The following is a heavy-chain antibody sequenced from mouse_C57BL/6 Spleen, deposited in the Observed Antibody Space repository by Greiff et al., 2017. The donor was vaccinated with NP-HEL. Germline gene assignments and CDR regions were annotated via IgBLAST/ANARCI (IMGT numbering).Heavy chain of an antibody. CDR3: ARGDGTLDY. CDR2: INYDGSST. J-gene: IGHJ2*01. CDR1: GFTFSDYY. Sequence: EVKVVESEGGLVQPGSSMKLSCTASGFTFSDYYMAWVRQVPEKGLEWVANINYDGSSTYYLDSLKSRFIISRDNAKNILYLQMSSLKSEDTATYYCARGDGTLDYWGQGTTLTVSS. V-gene: IGHV5-16*01. D-gene: IGHD1-1*01.